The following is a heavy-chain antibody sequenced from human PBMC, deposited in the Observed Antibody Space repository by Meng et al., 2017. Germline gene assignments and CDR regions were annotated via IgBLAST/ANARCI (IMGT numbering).Heavy chain of an antibody. V-gene: IGHV3-30*16. Sequence: QVQWVGSGGDVVPPGGSLILSCAASGLIFSNYEMHWVRQAPGKGLEWVACITKDGSRKYYLGSVRGRFTISRDNSKSTLYLEMNSLRSEDTALYYCARDFDYWGQGTLVTVSS. CDR2: ITKDGSRK. J-gene: IGHJ4*02. CDR1: GLIFSNYE. CDR3: ARDFDY.